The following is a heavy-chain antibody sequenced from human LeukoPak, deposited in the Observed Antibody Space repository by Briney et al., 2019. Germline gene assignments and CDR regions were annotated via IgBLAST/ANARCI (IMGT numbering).Heavy chain of an antibody. CDR3: AISRQWLGQRADY. CDR2: IKQDGSEK. CDR1: GFTFSSYW. Sequence: GRSLRLSCAASGFTFSSYWMSWVRQAPGKGLEWVANIKQDGSEKYYVDSVKGRFTISRDNAKNSLYLQMNSLRAEDTAVYYCAISRQWLGQRADYWGQGTLVTVSS. D-gene: IGHD6-19*01. V-gene: IGHV3-7*01. J-gene: IGHJ4*02.